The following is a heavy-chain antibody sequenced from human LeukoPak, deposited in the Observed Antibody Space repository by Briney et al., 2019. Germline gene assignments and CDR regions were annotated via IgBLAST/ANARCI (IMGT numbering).Heavy chain of an antibody. Sequence: ASVTVSCQASGYTFTGYYMHWVRQAPGQGLEWMGWINPNSGGTNYAQKFQDWVTMSSDTSISTAYMELSSLRSDDTAVYYCARGSPSYAQWHFDLWGRGTLVTVSS. CDR3: ARGSPSYAQWHFDL. V-gene: IGHV1-2*04. J-gene: IGHJ2*01. CDR2: INPNSGGT. CDR1: GYTFTGYY. D-gene: IGHD2/OR15-2a*01.